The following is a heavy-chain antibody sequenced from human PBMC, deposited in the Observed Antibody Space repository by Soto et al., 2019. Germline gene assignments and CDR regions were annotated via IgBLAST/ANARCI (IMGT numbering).Heavy chain of an antibody. V-gene: IGHV1-46*01. CDR1: GYTFTSYY. D-gene: IGHD2-21*02. CDR3: ARAXCGGDCSLWYYYYGMDV. Sequence: ASVKVSCKASGYTFTSYYMHWVRQAPGQGLEWMGIINPSGGSTSYAQKFQGRVTMTRDTSTSTVYMELSSLRSEDTAVYYCARAXCGGDCSLWYYYYGMDVWGPGTTVTVSS. CDR2: INPSGGST. J-gene: IGHJ6*02.